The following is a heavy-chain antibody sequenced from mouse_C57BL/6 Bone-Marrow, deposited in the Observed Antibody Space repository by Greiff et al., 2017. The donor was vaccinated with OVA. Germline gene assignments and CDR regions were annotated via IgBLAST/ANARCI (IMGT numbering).Heavy chain of an antibody. J-gene: IGHJ2*01. Sequence: QVQLKQPGAELVKPGASVKLSCKASGYTFTSYWMHWVKQRPGQGLEWIGMIHPNSGSTNYNEKFKSKATLTVDKSSSTAYMQLSSLTSADSAVYYCARTDYGNFDYWGQGTTLTVSS. D-gene: IGHD2-1*01. CDR2: IHPNSGST. CDR1: GYTFTSYW. CDR3: ARTDYGNFDY. V-gene: IGHV1-64*01.